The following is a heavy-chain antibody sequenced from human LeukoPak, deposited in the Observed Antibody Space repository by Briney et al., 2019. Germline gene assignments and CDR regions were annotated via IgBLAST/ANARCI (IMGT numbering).Heavy chain of an antibody. CDR3: ARDSSGSYKRGRLDG. J-gene: IGHJ4*02. D-gene: IGHD3-10*01. CDR2: INPSGRST. CDR1: GYTFTSYY. Sequence: GASVTVSFTSSGYTFTSYYMHWVRQPPGQGLELVGIINPSGRSTSYAQKVQGRVTITSDTSTSTIYLELRTLRAEDTAVYYCARDSSGSYKRGRLDGWGQRTLVTFAS. V-gene: IGHV1-46*03.